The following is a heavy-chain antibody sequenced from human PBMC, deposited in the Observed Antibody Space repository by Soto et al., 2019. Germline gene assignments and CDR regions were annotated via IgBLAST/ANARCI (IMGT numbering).Heavy chain of an antibody. CDR3: STLGGYYDSRDDAFDI. CDR2: IKSKTDGGTT. Sequence: PGGSLRLSCAASGFTFSNAWMNWVRQAPGKGLEWVGRIKSKTDGGTTDYAAPVKGRFTISREDSKDTLYLQMNSLKTEDTAVYYCSTLGGYYDSRDDAFDIWGQGTMVTVSS. CDR1: GFTFSNAW. J-gene: IGHJ3*02. D-gene: IGHD3-22*01. V-gene: IGHV3-15*07.